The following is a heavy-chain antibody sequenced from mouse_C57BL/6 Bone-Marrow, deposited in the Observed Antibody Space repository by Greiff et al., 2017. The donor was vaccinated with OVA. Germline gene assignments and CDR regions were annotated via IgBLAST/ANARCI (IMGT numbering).Heavy chain of an antibody. CDR1: GYSFSSSW. Sequence: VQLQQSGPELVKPGASVKISCKASGYSFSSSWMNWVKQRPGKGLEWIGRIYPGDGDTKYNGKFKGKATLTADKSSSTAYMQLSSLTSEDSAVYFCEGLRQDWYIDVWGTGTTVTVSS. V-gene: IGHV1-82*01. CDR2: IYPGDGDT. CDR3: EGLRQDWYIDV. J-gene: IGHJ1*03. D-gene: IGHD2-4*01.